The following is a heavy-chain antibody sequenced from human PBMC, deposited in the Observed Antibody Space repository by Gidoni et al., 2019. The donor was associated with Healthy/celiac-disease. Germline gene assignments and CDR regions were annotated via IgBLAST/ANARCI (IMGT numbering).Heavy chain of an antibody. V-gene: IGHV1-2*04. CDR3: AREALTGDPWDY. D-gene: IGHD7-27*01. J-gene: IGHJ4*02. CDR1: GYTFTGYY. Sequence: QVQLVQSGAEAKKQGASVKVSCKDSGYTFTGYYMHGVRQAPGQGLGGMGWINPNSGGTNYAQQFQGWVTMTRDTSISTAYMELSRLRSDDTAVYYCAREALTGDPWDYWGQGTLVTVSS. CDR2: INPNSGGT.